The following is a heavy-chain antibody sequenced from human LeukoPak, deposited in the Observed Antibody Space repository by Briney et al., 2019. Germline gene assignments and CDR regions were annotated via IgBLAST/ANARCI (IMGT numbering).Heavy chain of an antibody. V-gene: IGHV4-59*01. CDR2: IYYSGST. J-gene: IGHJ6*03. CDR3: ARVPYGANDRTSYYYYMDV. Sequence: SETLSLTCTVSGGSISSCYWSWIRQPPGKGLEWIGYIYYSGSTNYNPSLKSRVTISVDTSKNQFSLKLSSVTAADTAVYYCARVPYGANDRTSYYYYMDVWGKGTTVTVSS. CDR1: GGSISSCY. D-gene: IGHD4-17*01.